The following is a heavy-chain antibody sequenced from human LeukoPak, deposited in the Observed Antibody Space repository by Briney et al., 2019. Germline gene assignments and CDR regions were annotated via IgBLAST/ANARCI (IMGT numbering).Heavy chain of an antibody. J-gene: IGHJ6*02. CDR3: ARDRRPRAVAGAYISYGMDV. D-gene: IGHD6-19*01. V-gene: IGHV4-4*07. CDR1: GGSTNNYF. Sequence: KPSETLSLTCSVSGGSTNNYFWSWIRQSAGKGLEWIGRVNPYGTSNYNPSLKSRVTMSVDTSKNLVSLRLTSLTAADTAVYCCARDRRPRAVAGAYISYGMDVWGQGTTVTVSS. CDR2: VNPYGTS.